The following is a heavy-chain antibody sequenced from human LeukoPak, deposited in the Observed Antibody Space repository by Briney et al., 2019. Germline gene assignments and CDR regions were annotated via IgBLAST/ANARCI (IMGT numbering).Heavy chain of an antibody. D-gene: IGHD3-10*01. CDR3: ARGFAHDY. CDR2: AYYSGST. V-gene: IGHV4-39*07. J-gene: IGHJ4*02. CDR1: GGSISSSSYY. Sequence: SETLSLTCTVSGGSISSSSYYWGWIRQPPGKGLEWIGSAYYSGSTYYNPSLKSRVTISVDTSKNQFSLKLSAVTAADTAVYYCARGFAHDYWGQGTLVTVSS.